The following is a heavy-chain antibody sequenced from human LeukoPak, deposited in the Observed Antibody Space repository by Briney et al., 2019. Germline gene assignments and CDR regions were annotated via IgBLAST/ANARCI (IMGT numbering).Heavy chain of an antibody. D-gene: IGHD3-22*01. CDR2: IKQDGSEK. V-gene: IGHV3-7*01. CDR1: GFTFSSYA. J-gene: IGHJ4*02. CDR3: ASGRFYDTSGYRPFDY. Sequence: GGSLRLSCAASGFTFSSYAMHWFRQAPGRGLEWVANIKQDGSEKYYLDSVKGRFTISRDNAKNSLCLQMNSLRAEDTAVYYCASGRFYDTSGYRPFDYWGQGTLVTVSP.